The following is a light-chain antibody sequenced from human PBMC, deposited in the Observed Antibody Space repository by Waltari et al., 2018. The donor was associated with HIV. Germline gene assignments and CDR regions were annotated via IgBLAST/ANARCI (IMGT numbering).Light chain of an antibody. J-gene: IGLJ1*01. CDR2: EVS. CDR1: SSDVGSYNR. Sequence: QPALTQPPSVSGSPGQSVTISCTGTSSDVGSYNRVSWYQQFPGTPPKLIIYEVSNRPSGVPDRFAGSKSGNTASLTISGLQAEDEADYYCNSYTSSDSFVFGTGTKVNVL. CDR3: NSYTSSDSFV. V-gene: IGLV2-18*02.